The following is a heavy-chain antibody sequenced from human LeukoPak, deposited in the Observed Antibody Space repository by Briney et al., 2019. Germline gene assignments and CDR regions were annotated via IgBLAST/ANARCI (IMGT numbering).Heavy chain of an antibody. D-gene: IGHD6-19*01. V-gene: IGHV3-23*01. Sequence: PGGSLRLSCAASGFTFSSYAVSWVRQAPGKGLEWVSAISGSGGSTYYADSVKGRFTISRDNSKNTLYLQMNSLRAEDTAVYYCAKGSLGYSSGWFDYWGQGPLVTVSS. CDR2: ISGSGGST. J-gene: IGHJ4*02. CDR3: AKGSLGYSSGWFDY. CDR1: GFTFSSYA.